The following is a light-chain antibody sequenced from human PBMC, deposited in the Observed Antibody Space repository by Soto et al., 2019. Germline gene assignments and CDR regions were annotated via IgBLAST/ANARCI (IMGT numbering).Light chain of an antibody. J-gene: IGLJ2*01. Sequence: QSVLTQPPSVSGAPGQRITISCTGDSSNIGTGYDVHWYQHIPGTAPKLLIFGNDNRPSGVPDRFSGSKSGTSASLAITGLQAEDEAEYYCSSYTSSSTLVFGGGTKLTVL. CDR2: GND. CDR1: SSNIGTGYD. V-gene: IGLV1-40*01. CDR3: SSYTSSSTLV.